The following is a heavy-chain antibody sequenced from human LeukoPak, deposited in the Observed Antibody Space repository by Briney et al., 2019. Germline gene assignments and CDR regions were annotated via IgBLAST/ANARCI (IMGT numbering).Heavy chain of an antibody. CDR3: ARSVVVAATDWFDP. Sequence: PSETLSLTCTVSGYSISSGYYWGWIRRPPGKGLEWIGGIYYSGSTYYNPSLKSRVTISVDTSKNQFSLKLSSVTAADTAVYYCARSVVVAATDWFDPWGQGTLVAVSS. V-gene: IGHV4-38-2*02. CDR1: GYSISSGYY. D-gene: IGHD2-15*01. J-gene: IGHJ5*02. CDR2: IYYSGST.